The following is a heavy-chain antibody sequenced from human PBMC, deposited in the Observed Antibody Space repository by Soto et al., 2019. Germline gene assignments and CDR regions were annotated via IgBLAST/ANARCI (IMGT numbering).Heavy chain of an antibody. D-gene: IGHD5-12*01. J-gene: IGHJ4*02. Sequence: QVQLVQSGPEVKKPEASVKVSCKDSGYTFSSSGISGISWVRQAPRQGPEWMGWISGHNGVTNFAQKFQGRVTLTIDSSTTTAYMEMRSLSSADTAIYYCARDQGGYGTLDFWGQGTLVTVSP. CDR3: ARDQGGYGTLDF. CDR2: ISGHNGVT. V-gene: IGHV1-18*04. CDR1: GYTFSSSG.